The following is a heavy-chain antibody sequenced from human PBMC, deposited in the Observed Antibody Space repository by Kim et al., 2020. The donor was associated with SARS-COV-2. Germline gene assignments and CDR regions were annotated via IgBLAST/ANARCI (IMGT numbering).Heavy chain of an antibody. CDR3: AKDLFSGSGTISMGGWFDP. Sequence: GGSLRLSCAASGFTFSSYAMSWVRQAPGKGLEWVSAISGSGGSTYYADSVKGRFTISRDNSKNTLYLQMNSLRAEDTAVYYCAKDLFSGSGTISMGGWFDPWGQGTLVTVSS. CDR1: GFTFSSYA. CDR2: ISGSGGST. D-gene: IGHD3-10*01. V-gene: IGHV3-23*01. J-gene: IGHJ5*02.